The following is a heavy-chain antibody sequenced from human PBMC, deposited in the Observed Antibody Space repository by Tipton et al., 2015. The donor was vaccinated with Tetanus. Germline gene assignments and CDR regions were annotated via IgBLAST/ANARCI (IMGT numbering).Heavy chain of an antibody. V-gene: IGHV3-23*01. CDR3: AREADCSGGSCFSGDFDN. CDR2: ISGSGGST. J-gene: IGHJ4*02. CDR1: GFSFSTYG. D-gene: IGHD2-15*01. Sequence: SLRLSCAASGFSFSTYGMSWVRQAPGKGLEWLSLISGSGGSTYYSDSVGGRFTISRDNSKNTLYLQMNSLRAEDTAVYYCAREADCSGGSCFSGDFDNWGQGTQVTVSS.